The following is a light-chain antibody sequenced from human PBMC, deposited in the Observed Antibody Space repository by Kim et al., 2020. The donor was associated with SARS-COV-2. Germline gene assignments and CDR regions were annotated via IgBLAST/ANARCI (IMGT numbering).Light chain of an antibody. CDR3: QQYYSDWT. J-gene: IGKJ1*01. CDR2: KAS. V-gene: IGKV1-5*03. CDR1: QSISSW. Sequence: SASVGDRVTNTCRASQSISSWLAWYQQKPGKAPKLLIYKASSLESGVPSRFSGSGSGTEFTLTISSLQAEDFATYFCQQYYSDWTFGQGTKVDIK.